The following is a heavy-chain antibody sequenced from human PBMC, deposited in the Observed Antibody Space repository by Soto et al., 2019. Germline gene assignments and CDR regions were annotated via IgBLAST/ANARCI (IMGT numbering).Heavy chain of an antibody. CDR1: GGSISSGGYY. CDR2: IYYSGST. Sequence: SETLSLTCTVSGGSISSGGYYWSWIRQHPGKGLEWIGYIYYSGSTYYNPSLKSRVTISVDTSKNQFSPKLSSVTAADTAVYYCARTGYRNSSGYYCEWNYWGQGTLVTVSS. V-gene: IGHV4-31*03. J-gene: IGHJ4*02. CDR3: ARTGYRNSSGYYCEWNY. D-gene: IGHD3-22*01.